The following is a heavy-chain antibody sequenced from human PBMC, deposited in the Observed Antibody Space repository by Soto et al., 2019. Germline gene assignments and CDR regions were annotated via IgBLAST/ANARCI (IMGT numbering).Heavy chain of an antibody. CDR1: GYSFTSYW. Sequence: PGESLKISCKGSGYSFTSYWIGWVRQMPGKGLEWMGIIYPGDSDTRYSPSFQGQVTISADKSTSTAYLQWSSLKASDTAMYYCASTSIAAAGKDYNWFDPWGQGTLVTVSS. CDR2: IYPGDSDT. CDR3: ASTSIAAAGKDYNWFDP. J-gene: IGHJ5*02. V-gene: IGHV5-51*01. D-gene: IGHD6-13*01.